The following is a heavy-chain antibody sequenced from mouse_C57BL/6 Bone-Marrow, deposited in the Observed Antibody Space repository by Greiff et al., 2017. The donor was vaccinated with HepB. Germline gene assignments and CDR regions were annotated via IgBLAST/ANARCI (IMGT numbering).Heavy chain of an antibody. D-gene: IGHD4-1*01. CDR2: INYDGSST. CDR3: ARVSNWGYAMDY. CDR1: GFTFSDYY. V-gene: IGHV5-16*01. Sequence: EVKLVESEGGLVQPGSSMKLSCTASGFTFSDYYMAWVRQVPEKGLEWVANINYDGSSTYYLDSLKSRFIISRDNAKNILYLQMSSLKSEDTATYYCARVSNWGYAMDYWGQGTSVTVSS. J-gene: IGHJ4*01.